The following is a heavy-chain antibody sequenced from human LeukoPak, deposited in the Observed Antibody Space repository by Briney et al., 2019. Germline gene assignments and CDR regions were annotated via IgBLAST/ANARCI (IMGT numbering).Heavy chain of an antibody. CDR2: INPNSGGT. Sequence: ASVKVSCKASGYTLTDYYMHWVRQAPGQGLEWMGWINPNSGGTDCAQNFQGRVTMTRDTSISTAYMDLSRLTSDDTAVYYCARPLEAAGSRSAFAIWGQGTMVTVSS. CDR1: GYTLTDYY. J-gene: IGHJ3*02. D-gene: IGHD6-13*01. V-gene: IGHV1-2*02. CDR3: ARPLEAAGSRSAFAI.